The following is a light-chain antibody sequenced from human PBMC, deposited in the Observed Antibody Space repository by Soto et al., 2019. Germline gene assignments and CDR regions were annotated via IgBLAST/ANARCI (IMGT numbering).Light chain of an antibody. J-gene: IGLJ1*01. V-gene: IGLV2-23*01. CDR1: SSDVGSYNL. Sequence: QSVLTQPASVSGSPGQSITISCTGTSSDVGSYNLVSWYQQHPGKAPKLMIYEGSKRPSGVSNRFSRSKSGNTASLTISGLQAEDESDYYCCSYAGSSTSLYVFGTGTKLTVL. CDR3: CSYAGSSTSLYV. CDR2: EGS.